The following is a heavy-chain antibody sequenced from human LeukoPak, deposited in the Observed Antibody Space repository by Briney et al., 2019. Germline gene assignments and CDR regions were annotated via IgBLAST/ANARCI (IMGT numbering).Heavy chain of an antibody. CDR2: INGDGSST. Sequence: GGSLRLSCAAPGFTFSTYWMYWVRQAPGKGLVWVSRINGDGSSTSYADSVKGRFTISRDNDKNTLYLQMHSLRADDSAVYYCVRAGAGLDYWGQGTLVTVSS. CDR1: GFTFSTYW. CDR3: VRAGAGLDY. J-gene: IGHJ4*02. V-gene: IGHV3-74*01. D-gene: IGHD6-13*01.